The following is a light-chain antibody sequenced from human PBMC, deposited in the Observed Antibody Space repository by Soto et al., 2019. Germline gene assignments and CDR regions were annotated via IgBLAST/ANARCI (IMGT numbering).Light chain of an antibody. J-gene: IGKJ4*01. Sequence: EIVLTQSPATLSLSPGETATLSCRASQSVSGSLACYQQKPGQAPRLLIYDASNRATGIPARFSGSGSGTDFTLTIGSLEAEDFAVYYWQQRSNWPLTFGGGTKVEIK. CDR1: QSVSGS. V-gene: IGKV3-11*01. CDR2: DAS. CDR3: QQRSNWPLT.